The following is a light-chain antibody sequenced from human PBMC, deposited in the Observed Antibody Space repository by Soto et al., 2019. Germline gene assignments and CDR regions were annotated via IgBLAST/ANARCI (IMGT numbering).Light chain of an antibody. V-gene: IGLV2-14*01. CDR2: EVT. CDR1: SSDVGFYDY. Sequence: QSALTQPASVSGSPGQSITISCTGTSSDVGFYDYVSWYQQHPGKAPKLLIYEVTYRPSGVSNRFSGSKSGKTASLTISGLQAEDEADYYCSSYTTSSTLVFGGGTKDTVL. CDR3: SSYTTSSTLV. J-gene: IGLJ3*02.